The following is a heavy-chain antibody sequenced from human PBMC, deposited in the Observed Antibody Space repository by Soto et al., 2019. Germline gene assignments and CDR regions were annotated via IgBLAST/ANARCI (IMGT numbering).Heavy chain of an antibody. J-gene: IGHJ6*02. V-gene: IGHV1-69*13. CDR3: ARVFDDILTGYYYYYGMDV. CDR2: IIPIFGTA. Sequence: ASVKVSCTASGGTFSSYAISWVRQVPGQGLEWMGGIIPIFGTANYAQKFQGRVTITADESTSTAYMELSSLRSEDTAVYYCARVFDDILTGYYYYYGMDVWGQGTTVTVSS. CDR1: GGTFSSYA. D-gene: IGHD3-9*01.